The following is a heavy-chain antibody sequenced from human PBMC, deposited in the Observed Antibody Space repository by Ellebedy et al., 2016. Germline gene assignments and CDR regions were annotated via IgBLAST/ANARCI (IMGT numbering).Heavy chain of an antibody. Sequence: ASVKVSCXVSGYTLTELSMHWVRQAPGKGLEWMGGFDPEDGETIYAQKFQGRVTMTEDTSTDTAYMELSSLRSEDTAVYYCARRAWAVGAFDIWGQGTRVTVSS. CDR2: FDPEDGET. CDR1: GYTLTELS. J-gene: IGHJ3*02. V-gene: IGHV1-24*01. D-gene: IGHD1-26*01. CDR3: ARRAWAVGAFDI.